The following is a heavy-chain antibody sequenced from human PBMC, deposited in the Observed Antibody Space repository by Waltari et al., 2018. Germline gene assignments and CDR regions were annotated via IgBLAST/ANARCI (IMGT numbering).Heavy chain of an antibody. J-gene: IGHJ3*02. D-gene: IGHD3-22*01. CDR1: FTSYG. CDR2: ISAYNGNT. CDR3: ARGRKIVVVPDAFDI. Sequence: FTSYGISWVRQAPGQGLEWMGWISAYNGNTNYAQKLQGRVTMTTDTSTSTAYMELRSLRSDDTAVYYCARGRKIVVVPDAFDIWGQGTMVTVSS. V-gene: IGHV1-18*01.